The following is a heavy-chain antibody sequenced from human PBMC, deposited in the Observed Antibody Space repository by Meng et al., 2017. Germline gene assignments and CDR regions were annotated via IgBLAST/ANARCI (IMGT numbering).Heavy chain of an antibody. V-gene: IGHV1-69*06. CDR1: GGTFSSYA. CDR3: ARDGVGATEGYFDY. CDR2: IIPIFGTA. J-gene: IGHJ4*02. D-gene: IGHD1-26*01. Sequence: QVQRVQAGGEVKKPGSSGKVSCKASGGTFSSYAISWVRQAPGQGLEWMGGIIPIFGTANYAQKFQGRVTITADKSTSTAYMELSSLRSEDTAVYYCARDGVGATEGYFDYWGQGTLVTVSS.